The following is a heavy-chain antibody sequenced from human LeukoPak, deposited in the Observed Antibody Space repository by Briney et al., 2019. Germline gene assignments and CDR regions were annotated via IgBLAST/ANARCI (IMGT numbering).Heavy chain of an antibody. J-gene: IGHJ4*02. CDR2: ITGSGQTK. Sequence: GGSLRLSCLVSGFSFSDYAMSWVRRAPGKGLEWVSAITGSGQTKYYTDSVKGRFTMSRDNSKNTLYLRMNSLRDEDTAEYFCAKESLVVIESYFDNWGQGTLVLVSS. CDR3: AKESLVVIESYFDN. CDR1: GFSFSDYA. V-gene: IGHV3-23*01. D-gene: IGHD3-22*01.